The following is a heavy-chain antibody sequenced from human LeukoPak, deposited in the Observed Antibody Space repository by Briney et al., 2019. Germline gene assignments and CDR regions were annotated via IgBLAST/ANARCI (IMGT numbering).Heavy chain of an antibody. CDR3: ARQFLVGSTFHAFDL. D-gene: IGHD1-26*01. J-gene: IGHJ3*01. V-gene: IGHV4-4*02. Sequence: SGTLSLTCAVSGGSISSSNWWSWVRQPPGKGLEWIGEIYHSGSTNYNPSLESRVTMSVDTSKKQFSLKLTSVTAADMAVYFCARQFLVGSTFHAFDLWGQGTRVTVSS. CDR2: IYHSGST. CDR1: GGSISSSNW.